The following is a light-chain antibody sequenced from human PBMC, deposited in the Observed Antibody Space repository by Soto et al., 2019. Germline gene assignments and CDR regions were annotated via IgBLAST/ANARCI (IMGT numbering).Light chain of an antibody. Sequence: DIQMTQSPSSLSASVGDRVTITCRASQTISSYLNWYQQKPGKTPKLLIYTASNLQSGVPSRFSGSGSGKDFTLTISSLQPEDFATYYCQQSYSTPYTFGQGTKLEIK. CDR2: TAS. V-gene: IGKV1-39*01. J-gene: IGKJ2*01. CDR1: QTISSY. CDR3: QQSYSTPYT.